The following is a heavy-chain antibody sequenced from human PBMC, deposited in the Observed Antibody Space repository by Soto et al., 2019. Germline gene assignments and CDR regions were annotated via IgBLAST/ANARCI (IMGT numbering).Heavy chain of an antibody. CDR1: GFSFSSCA. D-gene: IGHD6-19*01. CDR3: ARVSIAVAGIDYYFAY. J-gene: IGHJ4*02. Sequence: QVQLVESGGGVVQPGRSLRLSCAASGFSFSSCAMHWVRQAPGKGLEWVAVVSHDGRNKYYADSVKGRVTISRDNSINTVYLQMNRLRAEDTAVYYCARVSIAVAGIDYYFAYWGQGTLVTVSS. V-gene: IGHV3-30*04. CDR2: VSHDGRNK.